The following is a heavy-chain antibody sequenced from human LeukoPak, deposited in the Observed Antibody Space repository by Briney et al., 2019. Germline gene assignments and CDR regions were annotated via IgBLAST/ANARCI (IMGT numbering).Heavy chain of an antibody. J-gene: IGHJ3*02. CDR1: GFTFSTYR. CDR3: ARGLGGTNWDNVFDI. D-gene: IGHD1/OR15-1a*01. CDR2: IKQDGSEK. V-gene: IGHV3-7*01. Sequence: GGSLRLSCAASGFTFSTYRMSWVRQAPGKGLEWVANIKQDGSEKYYVDSVKGRFTISGDNAKNSLYLQMNSLRVEDTAMYFCARGLGGTNWDNVFDIWGQGTMVTVSS.